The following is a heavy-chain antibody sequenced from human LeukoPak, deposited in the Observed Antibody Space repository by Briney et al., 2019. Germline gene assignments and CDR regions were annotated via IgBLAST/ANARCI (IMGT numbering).Heavy chain of an antibody. Sequence: SETLSLTCTVSGGSISSYSWSWIRQPPGKGLEWIGYIYHSGSTYYNPSLKSRVTISVDRSKNQFSLKLSSVTAADTAVYYCARGELNFDYWGQGTLVTVSS. CDR2: IYHSGST. J-gene: IGHJ4*02. D-gene: IGHD1-26*01. V-gene: IGHV4-30-2*01. CDR3: ARGELNFDY. CDR1: GGSISSYS.